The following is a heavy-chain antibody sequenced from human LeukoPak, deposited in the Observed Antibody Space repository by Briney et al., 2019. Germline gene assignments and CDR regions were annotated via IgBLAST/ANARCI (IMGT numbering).Heavy chain of an antibody. CDR3: ATDLGFGELSVSDY. Sequence: ASVKASCKVSGYTLTELSMHWVRQAPGKGLEWMGGFDPEDGETIYAQKFQGRVTMTEDTSTDTAYMELSSLRSEDTAVYYCATDLGFGELSVSDYWGQGTLVTVSS. CDR1: GYTLTELS. CDR2: FDPEDGET. D-gene: IGHD3-10*01. J-gene: IGHJ4*02. V-gene: IGHV1-24*01.